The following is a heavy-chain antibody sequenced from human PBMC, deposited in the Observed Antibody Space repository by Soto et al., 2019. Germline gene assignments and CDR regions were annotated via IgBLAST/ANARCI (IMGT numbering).Heavy chain of an antibody. V-gene: IGHV3-74*01. CDR1: GFTFSYYW. J-gene: IGHJ3*01. CDR3: ARGDRGAFDL. Sequence: EVQLVESGGGLVRPGGSLRLSCAASGFTFSYYWMHWVRQAPGKGLVWVSRIHSDGSSTTYADFVKGRFIISRDNARNTLDLQMNSGRVEDTAVYYCARGDRGAFDLWGQGTVVTVSS. CDR2: IHSDGSST. D-gene: IGHD1-26*01.